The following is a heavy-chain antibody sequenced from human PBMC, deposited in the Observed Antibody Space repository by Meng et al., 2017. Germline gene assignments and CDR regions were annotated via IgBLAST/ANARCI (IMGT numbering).Heavy chain of an antibody. CDR3: ARGYGGLDY. CDR1: GGSISSGDYY. D-gene: IGHD3-10*01. J-gene: IGHJ4*02. Sequence: QVQLQESGPGLVKSSQTLSLTCTVSGGSISSGDYYWSWIRQPPGKGLEWIGYIFHSGTTYYNPSLESRVTISIDTSKNQFSLKVTSATAADTAVYYCARGYGGLDYWGQGTLVTVSS. CDR2: IFHSGTT. V-gene: IGHV4-30-4*01.